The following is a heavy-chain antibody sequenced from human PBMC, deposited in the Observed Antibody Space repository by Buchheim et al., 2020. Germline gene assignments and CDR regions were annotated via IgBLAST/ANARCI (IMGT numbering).Heavy chain of an antibody. CDR3: ARDAVDCSSTSCYAFPNWFDP. D-gene: IGHD2-2*01. Sequence: EVQLVESGGGLVQPGGSLRLSCAASGFTFSSNSMNWVRQAPGKGLEWVSYISSSSSTIYYADSVKGRFTISRDNAKKSLSLQMNSLRAEDTAVYYCARDAVDCSSTSCYAFPNWFDPWGQGTL. CDR2: ISSSSSTI. CDR1: GFTFSSNS. V-gene: IGHV3-48*01. J-gene: IGHJ5*02.